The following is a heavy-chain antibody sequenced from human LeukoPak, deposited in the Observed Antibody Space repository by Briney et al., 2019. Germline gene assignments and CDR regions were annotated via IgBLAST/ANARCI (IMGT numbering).Heavy chain of an antibody. V-gene: IGHV4-34*01. J-gene: IGHJ5*02. CDR2: INHSGST. CDR3: ASGSARTLYSRRYQP. D-gene: IGHD6-13*01. Sequence: SETLSLTCAVYGGSFSGYYWSWIRQPPGKGLEWIGEINHSGSTNYNPSLKGRVTISVDTSKNQFSLKLSSVAAADTGVYYCASGSARTLYSRRYQPWGQGTLVTVSS. CDR1: GGSFSGYY.